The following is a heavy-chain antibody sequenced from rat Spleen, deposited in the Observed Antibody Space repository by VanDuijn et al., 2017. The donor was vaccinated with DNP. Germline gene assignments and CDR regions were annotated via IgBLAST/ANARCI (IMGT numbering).Heavy chain of an antibody. V-gene: IGHV1-43*01. CDR3: ARWRGFNYGGWFAY. CDR1: GYTFTIYY. Sequence: QVQLQQSGAELAKPGSSVKISCKASGYTFTIYYISWIKQTTGQGLECIGYINMGTGGTNYNEKFKGKATLTVDKSSSTAFMQLSSLTPDDSAVYYCARWRGFNYGGWFAYWGQGTLVTVSS. J-gene: IGHJ3*01. CDR2: INMGTGGT. D-gene: IGHD1-11*01.